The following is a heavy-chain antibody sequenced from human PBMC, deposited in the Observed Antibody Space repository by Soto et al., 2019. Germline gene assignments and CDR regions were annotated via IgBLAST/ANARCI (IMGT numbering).Heavy chain of an antibody. J-gene: IGHJ6*02. Sequence: SETLSLTCTVSGGSISSGGYYWSWIRQHPGKGLEWIGYIYYSGSTYYNPSLKSRVTISVDTSKNQFSLKLSSVTAADTAVYYCARDPIPSTKVTFYYYYYGMDVWGQGTTVTVSS. CDR2: IYYSGST. CDR1: GGSISSGGYY. D-gene: IGHD5-18*01. V-gene: IGHV4-30-4*08. CDR3: ARDPIPSTKVTFYYYYYGMDV.